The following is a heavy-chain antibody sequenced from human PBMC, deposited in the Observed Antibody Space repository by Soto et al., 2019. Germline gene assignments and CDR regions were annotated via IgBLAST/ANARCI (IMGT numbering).Heavy chain of an antibody. Sequence: GGSLRLSCVASGFTFSDYSMNWVRQAPGKGLEWVAYITSRSSTTYYEDSVKGRFTISRDNDENSLYLQMNSLRDEDTAVYFCARDSGGYYSGYYRYYGMDVWGQGTTVTVSS. V-gene: IGHV3-48*02. J-gene: IGHJ6*02. CDR2: ITSRSSTT. D-gene: IGHD5-18*01. CDR3: ARDSGGYYSGYYRYYGMDV. CDR1: GFTFSDYS.